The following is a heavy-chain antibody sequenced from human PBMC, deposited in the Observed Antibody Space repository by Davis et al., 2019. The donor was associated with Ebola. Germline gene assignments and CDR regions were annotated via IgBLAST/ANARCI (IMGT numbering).Heavy chain of an antibody. J-gene: IGHJ6*02. V-gene: IGHV1-69*10. D-gene: IGHD3-22*01. CDR3: ARDRPYDSSGYFPWSMDV. Sequence: SVKVSCKTPRGTFSDYGINWVRQAPGQGLEWMGGLIPIFDITNYAPKFQGRVIMTRDTSTSTAYLELRSLRSDDTAVYYCARDRPYDSSGYFPWSMDVWGQGTTVTVSS. CDR1: RGTFSDYG. CDR2: LIPIFDIT.